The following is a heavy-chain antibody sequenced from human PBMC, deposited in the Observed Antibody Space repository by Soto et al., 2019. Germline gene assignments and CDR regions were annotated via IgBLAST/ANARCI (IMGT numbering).Heavy chain of an antibody. CDR2: ISSNGGST. J-gene: IGHJ4*02. CDR3: ARDLHTITWFGGVLDY. Sequence: EVQLVESGGGLVQPGGSLRLSCAASGFTFSSYAMHWVRQAPGKGLDLVSAISSNGGSTYYANSVKGRFTISRDNSKNTLYLQMGSLRAEDMAVYYCARDLHTITWFGGVLDYWGQGTLVTVSS. V-gene: IGHV3-64*01. CDR1: GFTFSSYA. D-gene: IGHD3-16*01.